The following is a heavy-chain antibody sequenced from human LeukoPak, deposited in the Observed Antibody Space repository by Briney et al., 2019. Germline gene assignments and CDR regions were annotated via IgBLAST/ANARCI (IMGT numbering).Heavy chain of an antibody. D-gene: IGHD6-13*01. J-gene: IGHJ6*04. Sequence: GGSLRLSCAASGITLDTYTINWVRQAPGKGLEWVSSIVTGTGKHYGDSVKGRFTISIDNAKNSLYLQMNSVRAEDTGVYYCARDKPGIAAPDVWGKGTTVTVSX. CDR2: IVTGTGK. CDR1: GITLDTYT. CDR3: ARDKPGIAAPDV. V-gene: IGHV3-21*01.